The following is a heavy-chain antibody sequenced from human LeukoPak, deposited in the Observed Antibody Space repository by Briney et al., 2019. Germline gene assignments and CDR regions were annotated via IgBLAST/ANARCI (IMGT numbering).Heavy chain of an antibody. CDR1: GGTFSSYA. CDR2: IIPIFGTA. V-gene: IGHV1-69*01. D-gene: IGHD3-10*01. J-gene: IGHJ4*02. CDR3: ARANYGSGGYYFDY. Sequence: SVKVSCKASGGTFSSYAISWVRQAPGQGLEWMGGIIPIFGTANYAQKFQGRVTITADESTSTAYMELSSLRSDDTAVYYCARANYGSGGYYFDYWGQGTLVTVSS.